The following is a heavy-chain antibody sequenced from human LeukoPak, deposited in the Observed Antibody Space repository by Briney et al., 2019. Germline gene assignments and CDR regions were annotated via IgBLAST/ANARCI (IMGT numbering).Heavy chain of an antibody. J-gene: IGHJ3*02. CDR2: IYTSGST. V-gene: IGHV4-61*02. D-gene: IGHD2-2*01. CDR1: GGSISSGSYY. CDR3: ARARVVVVPAASLAFDI. Sequence: SETLSLTCTVSGGSISSGSYYWSWIRQPAGKGLEWIGRIYTSGSTNYNPSLKSRVTMSVDTSKNQFSLKLSSVTAADTAVYYCARARVVVVPAASLAFDIWGQGTMVTVSS.